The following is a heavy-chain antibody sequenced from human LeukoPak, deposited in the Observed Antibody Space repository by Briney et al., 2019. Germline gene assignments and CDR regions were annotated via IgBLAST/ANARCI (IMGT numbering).Heavy chain of an antibody. Sequence: TGGSLILSCAASGFTFSSYWMSWVRQAPGKVLEWVANIKQDGSEKYYVDCVKGRFTISRHNAKNSLSLQINRLRDEETAVYYCGELGITMIGGVWGKGTTVTISS. J-gene: IGHJ6*04. CDR3: GELGITMIGGV. D-gene: IGHD3-10*02. CDR1: GFTFSSYW. V-gene: IGHV3-7*01. CDR2: IKQDGSEK.